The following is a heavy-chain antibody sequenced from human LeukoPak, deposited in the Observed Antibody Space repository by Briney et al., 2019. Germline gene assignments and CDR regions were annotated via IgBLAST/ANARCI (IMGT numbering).Heavy chain of an antibody. Sequence: PGGSLRLSCAASGFTFSSYELNWVRQTPGKGLEWVSYINPSGNTIYYADSVKGRFTISRDNAKNSLYLQMNILRAEDTAVYYCASRVVVTAGFDYWGQGTLVTVSS. CDR3: ASRVVVTAGFDY. CDR1: GFTFSSYE. CDR2: INPSGNTI. J-gene: IGHJ4*02. V-gene: IGHV3-48*03. D-gene: IGHD2-21*02.